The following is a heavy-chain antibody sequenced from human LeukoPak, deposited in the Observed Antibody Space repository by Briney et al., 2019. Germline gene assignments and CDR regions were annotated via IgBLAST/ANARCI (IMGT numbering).Heavy chain of an antibody. CDR1: GFTFSSYG. Sequence: PGGSLRLSCAASGFTFSSYGMHWVRQAPGKGLEWVAFIRYDGSNKYYADSVKGRFTISRDNSKNTLYLQMNSLRAEDTAVYYCATVTSIAAPGVLSYYYYMDVWGKGTTVTVSS. D-gene: IGHD6-6*01. V-gene: IGHV3-30*02. CDR2: IRYDGSNK. J-gene: IGHJ6*03. CDR3: ATVTSIAAPGVLSYYYYMDV.